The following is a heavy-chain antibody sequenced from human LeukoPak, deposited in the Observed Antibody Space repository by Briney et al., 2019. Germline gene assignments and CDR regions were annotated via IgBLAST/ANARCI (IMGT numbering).Heavy chain of an antibody. D-gene: IGHD3-10*01. CDR3: ARGMVRGGYGMDV. Sequence: SQTLSLTCTVSGGSISSGGYSWSWIRQHPGKGLEWIGYIYYSGSTYYNPSLKSRVTISVDTSKNQFSLKLSSVTAADTAVYYCARGMVRGGYGMDVWGQGTTVTVSS. CDR2: IYYSGST. J-gene: IGHJ6*02. CDR1: GGSISSGGYS. V-gene: IGHV4-31*03.